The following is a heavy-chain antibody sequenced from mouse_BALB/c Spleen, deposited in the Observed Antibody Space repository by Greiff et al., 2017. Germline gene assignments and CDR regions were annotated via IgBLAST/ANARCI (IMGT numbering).Heavy chain of an antibody. Sequence: QVLESGPGLMKPGGSVKISCTASGYSFTSYDMSWVKQSPGKSLEWIGYIDTFNGGTSYPQKFTGQVTLTIDKSYSTAYMHLSSLTSEDTAVYYCARDDNYALDYWGQGTSVTVSA. CDR2: IDTFNGGT. CDR1: GYSFTSYD. J-gene: IGHJ4*01. CDR3: ARDDNYALDY. D-gene: IGHD2-3*01. V-gene: IGHV1S135*01.